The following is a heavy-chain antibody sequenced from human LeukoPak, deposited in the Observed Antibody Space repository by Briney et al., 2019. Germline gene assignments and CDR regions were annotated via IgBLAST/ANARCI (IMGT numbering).Heavy chain of an antibody. J-gene: IGHJ5*02. CDR1: GGSISTHVSGDSSVYY. Sequence: SETLSLTCTVSGGSISTHVSGDSSVYYWTWIRQHPGKGLEFIGSIYYSGSTYYNPSLKGRLTISVDLSENQFSVKLSSVTAADTAVYYCARLEQTSWFDPWGPGTLVIVSS. CDR2: IYYSGST. D-gene: IGHD1/OR15-1a*01. CDR3: ARLEQTSWFDP. V-gene: IGHV4-31*03.